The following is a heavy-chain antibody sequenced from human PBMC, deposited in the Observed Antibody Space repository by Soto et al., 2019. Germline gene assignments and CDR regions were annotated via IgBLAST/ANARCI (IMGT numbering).Heavy chain of an antibody. CDR1: GGSISTYY. J-gene: IGHJ5*02. V-gene: IGHV4-59*01. D-gene: IGHD3-10*01. CDR2: IYSSGST. Sequence: SETLSLTCTVSGGSISTYYWSWIRQPPGKGLEWIGYIYSSGSTNYNPSLKSRVTISVDTSKNQFSLKLNSVTAADTAVYYCARGKGKDWFDTWGQGTLVTVSS. CDR3: ARGKGKDWFDT.